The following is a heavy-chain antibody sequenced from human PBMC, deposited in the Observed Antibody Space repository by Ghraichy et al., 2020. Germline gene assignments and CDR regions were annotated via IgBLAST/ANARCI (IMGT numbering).Heavy chain of an antibody. Sequence: GEALNISCAASGFTFSSYAMSWVRQAPGKGLEWVSAISGSGGSTYYADSVKGRFTISRDNSKNTLYLQMNSLRAEDTAVYYCAKSGWADYWGQGTLVTVSS. CDR2: ISGSGGST. D-gene: IGHD6-19*01. J-gene: IGHJ4*02. CDR1: GFTFSSYA. V-gene: IGHV3-23*01. CDR3: AKSGWADY.